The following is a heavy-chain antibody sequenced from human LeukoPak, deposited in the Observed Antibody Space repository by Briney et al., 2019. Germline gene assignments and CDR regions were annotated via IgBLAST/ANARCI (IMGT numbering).Heavy chain of an antibody. CDR1: GFTFNNAW. D-gene: IGHD2-2*02. CDR3: TTGLRWNSSSCYRYFRH. CDR2: IKSKTNGGTT. J-gene: IGHJ1*01. Sequence: GGSLRLSCAASGFTFNNAWMNWVRQAPGKGLEWVGRIKSKTNGGTTDYAASVKARFSISRDDSKKTLYLQMNSLKTEDTAVYYCTTGLRWNSSSCYRYFRHWGQGTLVTVSS. V-gene: IGHV3-15*01.